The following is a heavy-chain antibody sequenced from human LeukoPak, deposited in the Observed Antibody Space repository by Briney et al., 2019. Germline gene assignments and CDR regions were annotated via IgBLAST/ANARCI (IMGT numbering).Heavy chain of an antibody. CDR1: GGSFSGYY. CDR2: INHGGST. D-gene: IGHD3-3*01. V-gene: IGHV4-34*01. J-gene: IGHJ5*02. Sequence: SETLSLTCAVYGGSFSGYYWSWIRQPPGKGLEWIGEINHGGSTNYNPSLKSRVTISVDTSKNQFSLKLSSVTAADTAVYYCARRASYYDFWSGYRFPVPNWFDPWGQGTLVTVSS. CDR3: ARRASYYDFWSGYRFPVPNWFDP.